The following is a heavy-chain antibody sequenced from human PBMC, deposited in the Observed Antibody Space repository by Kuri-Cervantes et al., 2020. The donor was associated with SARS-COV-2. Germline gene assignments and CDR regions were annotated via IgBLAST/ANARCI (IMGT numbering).Heavy chain of an antibody. V-gene: IGHV4-30-4*08. CDR3: ARVVLDTATYDY. CDR1: GGSISSSSYY. J-gene: IGHJ4*02. Sequence: SETLSLTCTVSGGSISSSSYYWGWIRQPPGKGLEWIGYIYYSGSTYYNPSLKSRVTISVDTSKNQFSLKLSSVTAADTAVYYCARVVLDTATYDYWGQGTLVTVSS. CDR2: IYYSGST. D-gene: IGHD5-18*01.